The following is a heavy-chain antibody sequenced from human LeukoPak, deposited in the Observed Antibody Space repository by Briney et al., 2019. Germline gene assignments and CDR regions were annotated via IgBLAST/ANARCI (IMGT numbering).Heavy chain of an antibody. V-gene: IGHV3-53*01. Sequence: GGSLRLSCAASGFTVSGNYMSWVRQAPGKGLEWVSVIYSGGSTYYADSVKGRFTISRDNSKNTLYLQMNSLRAEDTAVYYCATRTGSSSYCMDVWGKGTTVTVSS. D-gene: IGHD1/OR15-1a*01. CDR3: ATRTGSSSYCMDV. CDR1: GFTVSGNY. CDR2: IYSGGST. J-gene: IGHJ6*03.